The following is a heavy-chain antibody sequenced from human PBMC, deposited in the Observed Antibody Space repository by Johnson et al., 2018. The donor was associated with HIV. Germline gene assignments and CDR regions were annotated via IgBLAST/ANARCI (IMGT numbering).Heavy chain of an antibody. Sequence: QVQLVESGGGVVQPGRSLRLSCAASGCTLRSYGMHRVRQAPGKGLEWVAVICCDGGHKYHADSAKGRFTISRDDSKNTLYLQMNSLKTEDTAVYYCTTDLELAGLWFGELWDDAFDIWGQGTMVTVSS. CDR2: ICCDGGHK. J-gene: IGHJ3*02. CDR3: TTDLELAGLWFGELWDDAFDI. D-gene: IGHD3-10*01. CDR1: GCTLRSYG. V-gene: IGHV3-33*01.